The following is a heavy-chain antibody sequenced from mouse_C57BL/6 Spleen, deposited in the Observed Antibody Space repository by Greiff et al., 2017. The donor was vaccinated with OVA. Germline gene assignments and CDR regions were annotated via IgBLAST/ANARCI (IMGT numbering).Heavy chain of an antibody. J-gene: IGHJ3*01. CDR3: AGSGTGLFAY. D-gene: IGHD4-1*01. CDR1: GYTFTSYW. Sequence: QVQLQQPGAELVKPGASVKLSCKASGYTFTSYWMQWVKQRPGQGLEWIGEIDPSDSYTNYNQKFKGKATLTVDTSSSTAYMQLSSLTSEDSAVYYCAGSGTGLFAYWGQGTLVTVSA. V-gene: IGHV1-50*01. CDR2: IDPSDSYT.